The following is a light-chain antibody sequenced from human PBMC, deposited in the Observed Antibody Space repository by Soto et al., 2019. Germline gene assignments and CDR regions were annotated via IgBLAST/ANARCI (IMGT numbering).Light chain of an antibody. J-gene: IGKJ1*01. CDR1: QGISSY. V-gene: IGKV1-9*01. Sequence: IQLTQSPSSLSASVGDRVTITCRASQGISSYLAWYQQKPGKAPKLLIYAASPLQSGVPSRFSGSGSGTDFTLTISSLQPEDFATYYCQQFNSYPWTFGQGTKVEIK. CDR2: AAS. CDR3: QQFNSYPWT.